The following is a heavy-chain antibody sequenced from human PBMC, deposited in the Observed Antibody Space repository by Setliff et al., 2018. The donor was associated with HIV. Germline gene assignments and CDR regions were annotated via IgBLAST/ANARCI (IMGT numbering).Heavy chain of an antibody. CDR3: ATRPRDDFWSGFDY. V-gene: IGHV1-24*01. Sequence: ASVKVSCKVSGYTLTKLSTHWVRQGPGKGLEWMGGFDPEDGETIYAQKFQGRVTMTEDTSIDTAYMRMSSLRSEDTAVYYCATRPRDDFWSGFDYWGRGTLVTVSS. CDR1: GYTLTKLS. CDR2: FDPEDGET. J-gene: IGHJ4*02. D-gene: IGHD3-3*01.